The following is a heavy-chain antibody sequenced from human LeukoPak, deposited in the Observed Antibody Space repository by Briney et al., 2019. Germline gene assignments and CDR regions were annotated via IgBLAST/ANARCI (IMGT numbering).Heavy chain of an antibody. V-gene: IGHV1-18*01. CDR2: IGPYNGNT. D-gene: IGHD1-26*01. CDR3: ARAVLGGPTVYYNYYHMDV. J-gene: IGHJ6*03. CDR1: GYKLTSHG. Sequence: GASVKVSCKSSGYKLTSHGISWVRQAPGQGLEWMGWIGPYNGNTKYAQKFQGRVTVTTDTSTSTAYMELRSLRSDDTAVYFCARAVLGGPTVYYNYYHMDVWGKGTTVTVSS.